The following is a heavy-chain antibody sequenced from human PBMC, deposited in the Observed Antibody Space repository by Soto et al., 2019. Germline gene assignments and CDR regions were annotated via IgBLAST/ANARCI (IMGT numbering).Heavy chain of an antibody. Sequence: EVQLVESGGGLVQPGGSPRLSCAASGFTFSDYDIHWVRQAAGKGLEWVSGIAISGDTNYAGSVTGRFTISRENARNSGYPQMNSLRAGDTAVYYCARERGTTGIWYFDLWGRGTLVTVSS. CDR2: IAISGDT. CDR3: ARERGTTGIWYFDL. D-gene: IGHD1-7*01. V-gene: IGHV3-13*01. J-gene: IGHJ2*01. CDR1: GFTFSDYD.